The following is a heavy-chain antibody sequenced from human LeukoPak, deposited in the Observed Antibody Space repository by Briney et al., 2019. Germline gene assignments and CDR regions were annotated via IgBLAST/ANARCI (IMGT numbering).Heavy chain of an antibody. CDR1: GASISGYF. CDR3: ARWWDHYGGGWGFDY. V-gene: IGHV4-59*08. CDR2: IYNSRTT. D-gene: IGHD3-10*01. Sequence: PSETLSLTCTVSGASISGYFWSWVRQPPGKQLEWIGYIYNSRTTAYNPSLKSRVTISADTSKNQFSLRLSSVTAADTAVYYCARWWDHYGGGWGFDYWGQGTLVTVSS. J-gene: IGHJ4*02.